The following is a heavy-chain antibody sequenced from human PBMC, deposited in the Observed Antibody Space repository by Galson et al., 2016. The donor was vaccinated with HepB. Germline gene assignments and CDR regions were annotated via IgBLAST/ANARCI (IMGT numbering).Heavy chain of an antibody. J-gene: IGHJ4*02. V-gene: IGHV4-39*07. CDR3: ARLWLWSRPEFFYFDY. Sequence: ETLSLTCTVSGGSINSVSYYWAWIRQPPGKGLQWIASVYYNGNTYCSSSLKSRVTISVDKSKNQFSLELSSVTAADTAVYYCARLWLWSRPEFFYFDYWGQGTLVTVSS. D-gene: IGHD5-18*01. CDR2: VYYNGNT. CDR1: GGSINSVSYY.